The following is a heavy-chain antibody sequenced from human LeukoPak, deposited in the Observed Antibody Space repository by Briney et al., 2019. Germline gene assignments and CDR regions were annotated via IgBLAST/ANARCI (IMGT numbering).Heavy chain of an antibody. D-gene: IGHD6-13*01. CDR2: IYISGST. Sequence: SQTMSLTCTVSAGSISSGSYYWSWIRQPAGKGLEWIGRIYISGSTSYNPSLKSRVTISVDTSKNQCSLKLSSVTAADTAVYYCARVYIASPGQFDPWGQGTLVTVSS. CDR1: AGSISSGSYY. V-gene: IGHV4-61*02. CDR3: ARVYIASPGQFDP. J-gene: IGHJ5*02.